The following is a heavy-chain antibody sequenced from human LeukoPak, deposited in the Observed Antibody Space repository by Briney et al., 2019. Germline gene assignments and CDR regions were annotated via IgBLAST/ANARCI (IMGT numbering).Heavy chain of an antibody. CDR1: GFTFDDYA. Sequence: GGSLRLSCAASGFTFDDYAMHWVRQAPGKGLEWVSGISWNSGSIGYADSVKGRFTISRDNAKNSLYLQMNSLRAEDTALYYCAKDIDGGSYPGYSDYWGQGTLVTVSS. J-gene: IGHJ4*02. CDR3: AKDIDGGSYPGYSDY. V-gene: IGHV3-9*01. CDR2: ISWNSGSI. D-gene: IGHD1-26*01.